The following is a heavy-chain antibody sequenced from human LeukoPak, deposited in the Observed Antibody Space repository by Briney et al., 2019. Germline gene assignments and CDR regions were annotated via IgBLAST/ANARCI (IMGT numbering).Heavy chain of an antibody. CDR3: ARGRRWLQFAFDI. V-gene: IGHV3-20*04. J-gene: IGHJ3*02. Sequence: GESLRLSCAASGFTFDDYGMSWVRQAPGKGLEWVAGINWNGGNTGYSDSVKGRFTISRDDAKNSLYLQMDSLRAEDTALYYCARGRRWLQFAFDIWGQGTMVTVSS. CDR1: GFTFDDYG. CDR2: INWNGGNT. D-gene: IGHD5-24*01.